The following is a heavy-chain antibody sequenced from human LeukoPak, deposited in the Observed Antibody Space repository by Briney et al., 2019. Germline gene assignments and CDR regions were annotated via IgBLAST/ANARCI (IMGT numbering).Heavy chain of an antibody. CDR2: IYYSGST. CDR1: GGSISSSSYY. D-gene: IGHD2-2*01. CDR3: ARLPAYCSTTSCSFDS. J-gene: IGHJ4*02. Sequence: PSETLSLTCTVSGGSISSSSYYWGWIRQPPGKGLEWIGNIYYSGSTYYNPYLKSRVTISVDTSKNQFSLKLTSVTAADTAVYYCARLPAYCSTTSCSFDSWGQGTLVAVSS. V-gene: IGHV4-39*01.